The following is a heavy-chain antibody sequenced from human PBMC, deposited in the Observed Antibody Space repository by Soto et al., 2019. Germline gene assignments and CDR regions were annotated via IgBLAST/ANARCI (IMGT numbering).Heavy chain of an antibody. CDR2: IYHSGST. Sequence: QVQLQESGPGLVKPSGTLSLTCAVSGGSISSSNWWSWVRQPPGKGLEWIGEIYHSGSTNYNPSLKSRVTISVDKSKNQFSLKLSSVTAADTAVYYCARDGWYSSGSRLGYYGMDVWGQGTTVTVSS. J-gene: IGHJ6*02. V-gene: IGHV4-4*02. D-gene: IGHD6-19*01. CDR1: GGSISSSNW. CDR3: ARDGWYSSGSRLGYYGMDV.